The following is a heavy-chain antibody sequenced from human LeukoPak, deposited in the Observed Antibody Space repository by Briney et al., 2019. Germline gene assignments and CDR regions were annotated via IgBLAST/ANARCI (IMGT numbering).Heavy chain of an antibody. CDR3: VKGNTVVTPFDY. D-gene: IGHD4-23*01. V-gene: IGHV3-30*02. CDR1: GFTFSNYG. CDR2: IRYDGSNI. J-gene: IGHJ4*02. Sequence: GGSLRLSCAASGFTFSNYGMHWARQAPGKGLEWVAFIRYDGSNIYYADSVKGRFTVSRGNSKNTLYLQMNSLRAEDTVVYYCVKGNTVVTPFDYWGQGTLVTVSS.